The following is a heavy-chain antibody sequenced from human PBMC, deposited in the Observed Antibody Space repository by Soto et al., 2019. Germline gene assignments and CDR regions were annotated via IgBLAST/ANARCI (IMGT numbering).Heavy chain of an antibody. D-gene: IGHD3-3*01. V-gene: IGHV3-23*01. CDR3: AKVLFLDYFWSCYYNPEYFQH. J-gene: IGHJ1*01. Sequence: EVQLLESGGGLVQPGGSLRLSCAASGFTFSSYAMSWVRQAPGKGLEWVSAISGSGGSTYYADSVKGRFTISRDNSKNTLYLQMNSLRAEDTAVYYCAKVLFLDYFWSCYYNPEYFQHWGQGTLVTVSS. CDR1: GFTFSSYA. CDR2: ISGSGGST.